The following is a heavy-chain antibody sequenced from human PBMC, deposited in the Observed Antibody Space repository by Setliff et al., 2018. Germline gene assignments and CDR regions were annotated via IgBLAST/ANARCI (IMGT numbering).Heavy chain of an antibody. J-gene: IGHJ6*02. V-gene: IGHV3-11*04. Sequence: GSLRLSCAASGFTFIDYYMNWIRQTPRKGLEWISHIDPRSSTIYYADSVKGRFTISRDNAKNSLYLQMNSLRADDTAVYSCARAGAFGRLDVWGQGTTVTVSS. CDR1: GFTFIDYY. D-gene: IGHD3-10*01. CDR2: IDPRSSTI. CDR3: ARAGAFGRLDV.